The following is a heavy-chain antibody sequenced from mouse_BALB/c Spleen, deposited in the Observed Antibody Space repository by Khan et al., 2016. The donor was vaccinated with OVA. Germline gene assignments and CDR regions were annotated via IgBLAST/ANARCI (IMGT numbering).Heavy chain of an antibody. V-gene: IGHV9-4*02. CDR1: GYTFTTAG. D-gene: IGHD2-12*01. CDR2: INTHSGVP. J-gene: IGHJ4*01. CDR3: ASGGAAYYRSDGDAMEY. Sequence: QIQLVQSGPELKKPGETVRISCKASGYTFTTAGIQWVQKMPGKGLKWIGWINTHSGVPKYAEDFKGRFAFSLEISVNTAYLQITNLKNEDTATYFCASGGAAYYRSDGDAMEYWGQGTSITVSS.